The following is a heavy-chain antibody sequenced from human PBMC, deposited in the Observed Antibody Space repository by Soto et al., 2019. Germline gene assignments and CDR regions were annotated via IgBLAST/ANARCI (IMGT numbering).Heavy chain of an antibody. CDR3: ARDSQMTREEINPYYYYYGMDV. CDR1: GYTFTGYY. J-gene: IGHJ6*02. V-gene: IGHV1-2*04. Sequence: ASVPVSCKASGYTFTGYYMHWVRQAHGQGLEWMGWINPNSGGTNYAQKFQGWVTMTRDTSISTAYMELSRLRSDDTAVYYCARDSQMTREEINPYYYYYGMDVRGQGTTVTVSS. CDR2: INPNSGGT. D-gene: IGHD1-26*01.